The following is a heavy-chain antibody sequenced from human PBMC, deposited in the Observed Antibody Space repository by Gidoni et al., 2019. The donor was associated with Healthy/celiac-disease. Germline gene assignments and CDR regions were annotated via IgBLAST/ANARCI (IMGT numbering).Heavy chain of an antibody. CDR2: ISSSGSTI. V-gene: IGHV3-48*03. D-gene: IGHD6-13*01. CDR3: ARRSSWYHDAFDI. J-gene: IGHJ3*02. CDR1: GFTFSSYE. Sequence: EVQLVESGGGLVQPGGSLRLSCAASGFTFSSYEMNWVRQAPGKGLEWVSYISSSGSTIYYADSVKGRFTISRDNAKNSLYLQMNSLRAEDTAVYYCARRSSWYHDAFDIWGQGTMVTVSS.